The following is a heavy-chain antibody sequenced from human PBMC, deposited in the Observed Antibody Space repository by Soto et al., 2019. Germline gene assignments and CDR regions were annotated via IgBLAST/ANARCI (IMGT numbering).Heavy chain of an antibody. CDR3: AREYSYSYPA. CDR2: IHNSGAT. V-gene: IGHV3-53*01. CDR1: GFNVKTTY. Sequence: VQLVESGGGLIQSGGSLRLSCAASGFNVKTTYMTWLRQAPGEGLEWVSVIHNSGATYYADSVKGRFTISKDISKNTVYLQMSSLSAEDTAMYYCAREYSYSYPAWGQGTLVTVSS. J-gene: IGHJ1*01. D-gene: IGHD2-21*01.